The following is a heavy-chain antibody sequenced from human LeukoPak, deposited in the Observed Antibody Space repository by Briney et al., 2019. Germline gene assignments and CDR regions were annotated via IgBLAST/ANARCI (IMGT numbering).Heavy chain of an antibody. CDR1: GFTFTTYE. J-gene: IGHJ4*02. V-gene: IGHV3-48*03. D-gene: IGHD6-19*01. Sequence: GGSLRLACAASGFTFTTYEMNWVRQAPGKGLEWVSYISGSGSTRSYADSVKGRFTISRDNAKNSLYLQMNSLRAEDTAVYYCARLAVAGNFVFDYWGQGTLVAVSS. CDR3: ARLAVAGNFVFDY. CDR2: ISGSGSTR.